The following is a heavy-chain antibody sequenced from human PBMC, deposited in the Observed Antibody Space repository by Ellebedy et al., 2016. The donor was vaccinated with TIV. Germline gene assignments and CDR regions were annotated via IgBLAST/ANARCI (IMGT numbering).Heavy chain of an antibody. CDR1: GYTFTSYA. CDR2: INTNTGNP. J-gene: IGHJ5*02. Sequence: ASVKVSXKASGYTFTSYAMNWVRQAPGQGLEWMGWINTNTGNPTYAQGFTGRFVFSLDTSVSTAYLQICSLKAEDTAVYYCARGGRDNWFDPWGQGTLVTVSS. CDR3: ARGGRDNWFDP. D-gene: IGHD3-10*01. V-gene: IGHV7-4-1*01.